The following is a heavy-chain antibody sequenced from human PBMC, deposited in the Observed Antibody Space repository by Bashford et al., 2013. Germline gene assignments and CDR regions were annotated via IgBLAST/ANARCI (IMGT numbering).Heavy chain of an antibody. J-gene: IGHJ5*02. V-gene: IGHV1-18*01. D-gene: IGHD2-2*01. CDR3: ARLYCSSTSCLRGNWFDP. Sequence: ASVKVSCKASGYTFTSYGISWVRQAPGQGLEWMGWISAYNGNTNYAQKLQGRVTMTTDTSTSTAYMELRSLRSDDTAVYYCARLYCSSTSCLRGNWFDPWGQGTLVTVSS. CDR2: ISAYNGNT. CDR1: GYTFTSYG.